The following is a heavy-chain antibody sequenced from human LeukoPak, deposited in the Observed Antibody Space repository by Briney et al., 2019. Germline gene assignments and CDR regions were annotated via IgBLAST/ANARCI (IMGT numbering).Heavy chain of an antibody. J-gene: IGHJ4*02. V-gene: IGHV4-31*03. CDR3: AREGAYCGGDCYLNYFDY. Sequence: SETLSLTCTVSGGSISSGGYYWSWIRQHPGKGLEWIGYIYYSGSTYYNPSLKSRVTISVDTSKNQFSLKLSSVTAADTAVYYCAREGAYCGGDCYLNYFDYWGQGTLVTVSS. D-gene: IGHD2-21*02. CDR2: IYYSGST. CDR1: GGSISSGGYY.